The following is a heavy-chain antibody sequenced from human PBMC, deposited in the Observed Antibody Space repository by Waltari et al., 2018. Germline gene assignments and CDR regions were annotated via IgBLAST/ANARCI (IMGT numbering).Heavy chain of an antibody. D-gene: IGHD3-10*01. CDR1: GGTFSSSA. V-gene: IGHV1-69*01. Sequence: QVQLVQSGAEVKKPGSSVKVSCKASGGTFSSSAISWVRQAPGQGLEWMGGIIPIFGTANYAQKFQGRVTITADESTSTAYMELSSLRSEDTAVYYCARDTIRGFGELEAYYYGMDVWGQGTTVTVSS. CDR2: IIPIFGTA. CDR3: ARDTIRGFGELEAYYYGMDV. J-gene: IGHJ6*02.